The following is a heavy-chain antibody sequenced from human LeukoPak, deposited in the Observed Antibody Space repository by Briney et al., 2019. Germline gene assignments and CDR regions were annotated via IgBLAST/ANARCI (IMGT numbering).Heavy chain of an antibody. Sequence: ASVKVSCKTSGYTFTGYYLHWVRQAPGQGLEWMGWINPSSSGTNYAQRFQGRVTMTRDTAISTAYMELSRLRSDDTAVYYCARKAGDYWGQGTLVTVSS. J-gene: IGHJ4*02. D-gene: IGHD6-19*01. CDR1: GYTFTGYY. CDR3: ARKAGDY. CDR2: INPSSSGT. V-gene: IGHV1-2*02.